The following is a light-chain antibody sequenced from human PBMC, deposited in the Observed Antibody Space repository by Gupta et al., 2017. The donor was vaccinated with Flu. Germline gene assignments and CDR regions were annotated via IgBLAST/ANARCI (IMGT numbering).Light chain of an antibody. J-gene: IGKJ4*01. CDR2: DAS. CDR3: QQYNNWPLT. V-gene: IGKV3-15*01. CDR1: QRVGSM. Sequence: EIVVTQSPATLSVSPGERATLSCRASQRVGSMLAWYQQKPGQAPRLLIYDASTRATGIPARLSGSGSGTEFTLTISSLQSEDFGVYYCQQYNNWPLTFGGGTKVEIK.